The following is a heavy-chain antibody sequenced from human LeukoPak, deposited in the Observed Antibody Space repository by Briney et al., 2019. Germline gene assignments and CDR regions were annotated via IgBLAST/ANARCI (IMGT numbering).Heavy chain of an antibody. Sequence: SETLSLTCTVSGGSISSHYWSWIRQPAGKGLEWIGRIYTSGSTNYNPSLKSRVTISVDTSKNQFSPKLSSVTAADTAVYYCARDSLTIFGVAPDYWGQGTLVTVSS. J-gene: IGHJ4*02. D-gene: IGHD3-3*01. CDR2: IYTSGST. CDR3: ARDSLTIFGVAPDY. CDR1: GGSISSHY. V-gene: IGHV4-4*07.